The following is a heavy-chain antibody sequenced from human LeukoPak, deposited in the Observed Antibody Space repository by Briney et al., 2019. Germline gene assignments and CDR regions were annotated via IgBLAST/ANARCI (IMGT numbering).Heavy chain of an antibody. J-gene: IGHJ4*02. D-gene: IGHD2-2*01. CDR1: GGSFSGYY. CDR3: ARFKVGSYPTYYFDY. CDR2: INHSGST. Sequence: ASETLSLTCAVYGGSFSGYYWSWIRRPPGKGLEWIGEINHSGSTNYNPSLKSRVTISVDTSKNQFSLKLSSVTAADTAVYYCARFKVGSYPTYYFDYRGQGTLVTVSS. V-gene: IGHV4-34*01.